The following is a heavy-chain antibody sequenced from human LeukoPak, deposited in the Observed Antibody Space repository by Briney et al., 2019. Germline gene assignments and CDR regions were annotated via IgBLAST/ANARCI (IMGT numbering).Heavy chain of an antibody. CDR1: GGTFSSYA. J-gene: IGHJ4*02. V-gene: IGHV1-69*04. CDR3: ARSGSYYRMFDY. Sequence: ASVKVSCKASGGTFSSYAISWVRQAPGQGLEWMGRIIPILGIANYAQKFQGRVTITADKSTSTAYMELSSLRSEDTAVYYCARSGSYYRMFDYWGQGTLVTVSS. D-gene: IGHD1-26*01. CDR2: IIPILGIA.